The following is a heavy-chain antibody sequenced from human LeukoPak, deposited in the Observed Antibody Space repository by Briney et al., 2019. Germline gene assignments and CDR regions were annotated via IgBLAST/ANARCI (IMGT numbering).Heavy chain of an antibody. CDR2: INHSGST. CDR3: AINYFDSSGGFDP. V-gene: IGHV4-34*01. D-gene: IGHD3-22*01. Sequence: SETLSLTCVVYAGSFNGYYWSWIRQPPGKGLEWMGEINHSGSTNYNPSLKTRVTISVDTSKNQFSLKLSSVTAADTAVYYSAINYFDSSGGFDPWGQGTLVTVSS. CDR1: AGSFNGYY. J-gene: IGHJ5*02.